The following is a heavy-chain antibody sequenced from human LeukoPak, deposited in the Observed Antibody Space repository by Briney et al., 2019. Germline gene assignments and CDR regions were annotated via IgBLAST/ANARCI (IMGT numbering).Heavy chain of an antibody. Sequence: PSETLSLTCTVSGGSISSGGYYWSWIRQPPGKGLEWIGYIYHSGSTYYNPSLKSRVTISVDTSKNQFSLKLSSVTAADTAVYYCARQNWVDWFDPWGQGTLVTVSS. D-gene: IGHD2/OR15-2a*01. CDR3: ARQNWVDWFDP. V-gene: IGHV4-30-2*01. CDR2: IYHSGST. J-gene: IGHJ5*02. CDR1: GGSISSGGYY.